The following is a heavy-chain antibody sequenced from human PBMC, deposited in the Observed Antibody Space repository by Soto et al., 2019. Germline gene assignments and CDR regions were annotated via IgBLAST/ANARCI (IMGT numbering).Heavy chain of an antibody. CDR3: ARADPAYCGGDCYSIPLFFDR. CDR2: IYYSGSP. Sequence: QVQLQESGPGLVKPSQTLSLTCTVSGASISSGGYYWSWIRQHPGKGLEWIGYIYYSGSPYYNPSLESRVTISVDTSRNQFSLNLSSVTAADTAVYYCARADPAYCGGDCYSIPLFFDRWGQGTLVTVSS. J-gene: IGHJ4*02. D-gene: IGHD2-21*01. V-gene: IGHV4-31*03. CDR1: GASISSGGYY.